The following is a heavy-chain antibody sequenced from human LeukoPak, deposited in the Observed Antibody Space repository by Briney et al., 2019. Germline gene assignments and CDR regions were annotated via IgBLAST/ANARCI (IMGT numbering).Heavy chain of an antibody. V-gene: IGHV4-31*03. CDR3: ARIPTGDTFDI. CDR2: IHYSGST. D-gene: IGHD4-17*01. J-gene: IGHJ3*02. Sequence: SQTLSLTCTVSDGSISSGSYYWSWIRQHPGKGLEWIGYIHYSGSTYYNPSLESRITISVDTSKNQFSLNLSSVTAADTAVYYCARIPTGDTFDIWGQGTMVTVSS. CDR1: DGSISSGSYY.